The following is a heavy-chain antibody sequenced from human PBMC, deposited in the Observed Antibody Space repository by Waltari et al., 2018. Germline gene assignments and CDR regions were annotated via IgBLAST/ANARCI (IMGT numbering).Heavy chain of an antibody. CDR3: ARDRGRGLYLDT. V-gene: IGHV4-4*02. Sequence: QLQLQESGPGLVKPSGTLSLICAVSSDSMSTSDYWRWVRQPPGKGLEWIGQVRGDGKTNYNPSFASRVTMSLDTSTYHFALKLTSATAADTALYYCARDRGRGLYLDTWGQGTLVTVSP. J-gene: IGHJ4*02. D-gene: IGHD1-1*01. CDR1: SDSMSTSDY. CDR2: VRGDGKT.